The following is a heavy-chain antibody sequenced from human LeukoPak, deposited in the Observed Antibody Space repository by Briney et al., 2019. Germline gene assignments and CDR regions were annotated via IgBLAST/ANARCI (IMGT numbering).Heavy chain of an antibody. CDR2: INPNSGGT. CDR3: ARGSYVWGSYRVDYYYYYMDV. CDR1: GYTFTGYY. V-gene: IGHV1-2*02. D-gene: IGHD3-16*02. J-gene: IGHJ6*03. Sequence: ASVKVSCKASGYTFTGYYMHWVRQAPGQGLEWMGWINPNSGGTNYAQKFQGRVTMTRDTSISTAYMELSRLRSDDTAVYYCARGSYVWGSYRVDYYYYYMDVWGKGITVTVSS.